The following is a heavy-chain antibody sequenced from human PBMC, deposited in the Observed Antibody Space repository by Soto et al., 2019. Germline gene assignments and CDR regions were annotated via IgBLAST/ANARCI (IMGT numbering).Heavy chain of an antibody. CDR3: ARGYWYFDY. V-gene: IGHV4-34*01. D-gene: IGHD2-8*02. CDR1: GGSFSGYY. J-gene: IGHJ4*02. CDR2: INHSGST. Sequence: WETLSLTCAVSGGSFSGYYWSWIRQPPGKGLEWIGEINHSGSTNYNPSLKSRVTISVDTSKNQFSLKLSSVTAADTAFYYCARGYWYFDYWGQGPLVTVSS.